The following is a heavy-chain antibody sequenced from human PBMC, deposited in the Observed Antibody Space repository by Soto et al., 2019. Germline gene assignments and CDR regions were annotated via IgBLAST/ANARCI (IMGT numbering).Heavy chain of an antibody. CDR2: IKSKTDGGTT. CDR1: GFTFSNAW. V-gene: IGHV3-15*01. Sequence: EVQLVESGGGLVKPGGSLRLSCAASGFTFSNAWMSWVRQAPGKGLEWVGRIKSKTDGGTTDYAAPVKGRFTISRDDSKNTLYLQMNSLKTEDTAVYYCTGYSYAVYYYYYGMDVWGQGTTVTVSS. CDR3: TGYSYAVYYYYYGMDV. D-gene: IGHD5-18*01. J-gene: IGHJ6*02.